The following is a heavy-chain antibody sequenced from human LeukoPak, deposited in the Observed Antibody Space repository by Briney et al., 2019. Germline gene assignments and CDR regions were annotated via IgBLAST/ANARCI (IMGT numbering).Heavy chain of an antibody. CDR3: AKDNRRHYTSGPNPDSLH. CDR2: ISWNSGSI. Sequence: GGSLRLSCAGSGFIFNSYAMHWVRQPPGKGLEWVSGISWNSGSIDYADSVKGRFTISRDNAKNSLYLQMNSLRVEDTAFYYCAKDNRRHYTSGPNPDSLHWGQGALVTVSS. D-gene: IGHD6-19*01. J-gene: IGHJ4*02. V-gene: IGHV3-9*01. CDR1: GFIFNSYA.